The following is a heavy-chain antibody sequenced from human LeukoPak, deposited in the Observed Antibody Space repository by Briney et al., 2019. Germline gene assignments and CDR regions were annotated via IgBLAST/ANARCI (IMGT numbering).Heavy chain of an antibody. D-gene: IGHD5-12*01. J-gene: IGHJ4*02. V-gene: IGHV1-2*02. CDR1: GYTFTGYY. CDR2: INPNSGGT. CDR3: ARLYDYSDY. Sequence: ASVKVSCQASGYTFTGYYMHWVRQAPGQGLEWMGWINPNSGGTNYAQKFQGRVTMTRDTSISTAYMEPSRLRSDDTAVYYCARLYDYSDYWGQGTLVTVSS.